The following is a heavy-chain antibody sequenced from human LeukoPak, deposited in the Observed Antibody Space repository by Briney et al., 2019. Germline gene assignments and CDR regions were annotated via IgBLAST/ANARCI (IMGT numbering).Heavy chain of an antibody. J-gene: IGHJ4*02. CDR2: IYYSGST. CDR3: ARVAVTTLDFDY. V-gene: IGHV4-39*07. Sequence: SETLSLTCTVSGGSISSSSYYWGWIRQPPGKGLEWIGSIYYSGSTYYNPSLKSRVTISVDTSKNQFSLKLSSVTAEDTAVYYGARVAVTTLDFDYWGQGTLVTVSS. CDR1: GGSISSSSYY. D-gene: IGHD4-17*01.